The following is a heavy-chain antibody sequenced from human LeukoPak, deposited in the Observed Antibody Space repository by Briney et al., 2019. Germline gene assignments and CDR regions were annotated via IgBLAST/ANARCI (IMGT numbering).Heavy chain of an antibody. CDR2: IYYSGST. D-gene: IGHD3-22*01. CDR1: GGSISSYY. J-gene: IGHJ4*02. V-gene: IGHV4-59*08. CDR3: ARLPTYYYDSSGYYYVSGYFDY. Sequence: SEILSLTCTVSGGSISSYYWSRIRQPPGKDLEWIGYIYYSGSTNYNPSLKSRVTISVDTSKNQFSLKLSSVTAADTAVYYCARLPTYYYDSSGYYYVSGYFDYWGQGTLVTVSS.